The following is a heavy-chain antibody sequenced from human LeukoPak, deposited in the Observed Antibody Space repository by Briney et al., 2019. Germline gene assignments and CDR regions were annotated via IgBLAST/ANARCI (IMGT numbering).Heavy chain of an antibody. CDR3: ASRTTRLFWFDP. CDR2: IYYSGST. J-gene: IGHJ5*02. D-gene: IGHD1-1*01. Sequence: PSETLSLTCTVSGGSISSSSYYWGWIRQPPGKGLEWIGSIYYSGSTYYNPSLKSRVTISVDTSKNQFSLKLSSVTAADTAVYYCASRTTRLFWFDPWGQGTLVTVSS. CDR1: GGSISSSSYY. V-gene: IGHV4-39*07.